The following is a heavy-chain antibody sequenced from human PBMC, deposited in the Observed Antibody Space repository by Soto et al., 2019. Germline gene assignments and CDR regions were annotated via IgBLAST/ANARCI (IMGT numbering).Heavy chain of an antibody. CDR1: GTTFSNYA. J-gene: IGHJ4*02. CDR2: IILPFGTP. V-gene: IGHV1-69*12. D-gene: IGHD3-22*01. CDR3: VRGPDYEGYFDY. Sequence: QVRLVQSGAEVKKTGSSVKVSCKASGTTFSNYAIGWVRQAPGQGLEWMGGIILPFGTPNYAQKFQGRVTITADASMTTAFMEPRGLRSEDTAVYFCVRGPDYEGYFDYWGQGTLVTVSS.